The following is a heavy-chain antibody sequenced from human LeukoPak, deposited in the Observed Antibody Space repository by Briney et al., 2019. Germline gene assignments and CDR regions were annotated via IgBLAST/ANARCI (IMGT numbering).Heavy chain of an antibody. CDR3: ARDLYDSSGLDY. Sequence: PGGSLRLSCAASGFTFSSYSMNWVRQAPGKGVEWVSSISSSSSYIYYADSVKGRFTISRDNAKNSLYLQMNSLRAEDTAVYYCARDLYDSSGLDYWGQGTLVTVSS. CDR1: GFTFSSYS. D-gene: IGHD3-22*01. V-gene: IGHV3-21*01. CDR2: ISSSSSYI. J-gene: IGHJ4*02.